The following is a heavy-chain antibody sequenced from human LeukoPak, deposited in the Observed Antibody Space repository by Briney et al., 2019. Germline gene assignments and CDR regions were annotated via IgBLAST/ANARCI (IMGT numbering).Heavy chain of an antibody. CDR2: ISSDGTTT. Sequence: GGSLRLSCAASGFTFSYFAMHWVRQAPGKGLEHISAISSDGTTTHYTNSVKGRFTISRDNSKNTLYLQMGSLRADDMAVYHCARSLGATAYWGQGTLVTVSS. J-gene: IGHJ4*02. CDR1: GFTFSYFA. CDR3: ARSLGATAY. V-gene: IGHV3-64*01. D-gene: IGHD1-26*01.